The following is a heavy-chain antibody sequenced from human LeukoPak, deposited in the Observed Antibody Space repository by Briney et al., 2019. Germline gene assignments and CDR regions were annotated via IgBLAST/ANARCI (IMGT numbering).Heavy chain of an antibody. D-gene: IGHD5-12*01. CDR3: ASPGYSGYDCAY. V-gene: IGHV3-30-3*01. CDR2: ISYDGNNK. CDR1: GFTFSSYA. J-gene: IGHJ4*02. Sequence: PGRSLRLSCAASGFTFSSYAMHWVRQAPGKGLEWVAVISYDGNNKYYADSVKGRFTISRDNSKNTLYLQMNSLRPEDTAVYFCASPGYSGYDCAYWGQGTLVTVSS.